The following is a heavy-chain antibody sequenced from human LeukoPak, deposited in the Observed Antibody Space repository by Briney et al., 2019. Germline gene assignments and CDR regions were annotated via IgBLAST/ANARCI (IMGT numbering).Heavy chain of an antibody. D-gene: IGHD5-18*01. CDR1: GGSFSGYY. Sequence: SETLSLTCAVYGGSFSGYYWSWIRQPPGKGLEWIGEINHSGSTNYNPSLKSRVTISVDTSKNQFSLKLSSVTAADTAVYYCASRGYSYGYKFDYWGRGTLVTVSS. V-gene: IGHV4-34*01. CDR3: ASRGYSYGYKFDY. J-gene: IGHJ4*02. CDR2: INHSGST.